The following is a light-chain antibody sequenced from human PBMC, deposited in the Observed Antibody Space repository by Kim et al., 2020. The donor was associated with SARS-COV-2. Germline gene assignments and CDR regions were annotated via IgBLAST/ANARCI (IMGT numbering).Light chain of an antibody. CDR2: VAS. Sequence: SASVGDWVTITCRASQSIVTHLNWYQQKPGKAPKLLISVASSLQSGVPSRFSGSGSGTDFTLTISSLQLEDFATYYCQQSYVRPYNFGQGTKLEI. CDR3: QQSYVRPYN. V-gene: IGKV1-39*01. J-gene: IGKJ2*01. CDR1: QSIVTH.